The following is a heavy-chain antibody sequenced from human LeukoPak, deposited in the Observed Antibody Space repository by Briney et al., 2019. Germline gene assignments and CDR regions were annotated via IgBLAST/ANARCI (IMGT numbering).Heavy chain of an antibody. Sequence: ASVKVSCKASGYRFTTYGISWVRQAPGQGLEWMGWINAYSGDTDYTQNLRGRLTMATDTSTATAYMELRSLRSDDTAVYYCVFGECSSTSCYPRRDYWGQGTLVTVSS. CDR2: INAYSGDT. D-gene: IGHD2-2*01. CDR1: GYRFTTYG. J-gene: IGHJ4*02. V-gene: IGHV1-18*01. CDR3: VFGECSSTSCYPRRDY.